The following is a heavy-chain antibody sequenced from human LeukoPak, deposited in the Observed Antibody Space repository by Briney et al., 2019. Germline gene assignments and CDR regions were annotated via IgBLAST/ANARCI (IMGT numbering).Heavy chain of an antibody. CDR3: ARAEMSPFWSASYSGSYSFDY. V-gene: IGHV1-2*02. CDR1: GYSFTFYY. D-gene: IGHD3-3*01. J-gene: IGHJ4*02. CDR2: INPNSGGT. Sequence: ASVKVSSKASGYSFTFYYIHWVRQAPGQGLEWLGCINPNSGGTNYAQEFQGSVTMTRDTSIRTAYLHLSGLSSDDTAVYFCARAEMSPFWSASYSGSYSFDYWGQGTLVTASS.